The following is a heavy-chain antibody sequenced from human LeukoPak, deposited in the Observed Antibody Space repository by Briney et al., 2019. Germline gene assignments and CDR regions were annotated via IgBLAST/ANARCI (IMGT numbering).Heavy chain of an antibody. CDR1: GGSISSYY. D-gene: IGHD2-2*01. J-gene: IGHJ4*02. Sequence: PSETLSLTCTVSGGSISSYYWSWIRQPAGKGLEWIGRIYTSGSTYYNPSLKSRVTISVDRSKNQFSLRLSSVTAADTAVYYCARTHCSSTSCYFDYWGQGTLVTVSS. V-gene: IGHV4-4*07. CDR3: ARTHCSSTSCYFDY. CDR2: IYTSGST.